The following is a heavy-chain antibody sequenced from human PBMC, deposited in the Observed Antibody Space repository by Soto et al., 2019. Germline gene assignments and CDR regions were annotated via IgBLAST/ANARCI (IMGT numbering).Heavy chain of an antibody. CDR1: GGSVSSGSYY. CDR2: IYYSGST. V-gene: IGHV4-61*01. CDR3: AREQIAVPRTHTNIDY. Sequence: SETLSLTCTVSGGSVSSGSYYWSWIRQPPGKGLEWIGYIYYSGSTNYNPSLKSRVTISVDTSKNQFSLKLSSVTAADTAVYYCAREQIAVPRTHTNIDYCGKALLLTVSS. J-gene: IGHJ4*02. D-gene: IGHD6-13*01.